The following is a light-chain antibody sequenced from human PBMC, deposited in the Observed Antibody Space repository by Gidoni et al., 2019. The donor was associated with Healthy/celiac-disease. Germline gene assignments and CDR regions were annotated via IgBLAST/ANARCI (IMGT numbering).Light chain of an antibody. CDR3: QQYGTSPRT. CDR1: QSVSSNY. Sequence: EIVLPQSPGPLSLSPGERATLPCRAGQSVSSNYLAWYQQNPGQAPRLLIYGASSRATGIPDRFSGSGSGTDFTLTISRLEPEDFAVYYCQQYGTSPRTFGQGTKVEIK. J-gene: IGKJ1*01. CDR2: GAS. V-gene: IGKV3-20*01.